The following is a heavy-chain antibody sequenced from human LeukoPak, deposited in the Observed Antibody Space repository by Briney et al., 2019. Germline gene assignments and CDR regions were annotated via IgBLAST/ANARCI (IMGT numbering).Heavy chain of an antibody. CDR2: ISLSGLT. Sequence: SETLSLTCGVSGGSITSINWWSWVRQPPGQGLEWIGEISLSGLTNYNPSLKSRVTMALDKSKNHLSLNLTSVTAADTAVYYCSRENGAFSPFGYWGQGTLVTVPS. CDR1: GGSITSINW. J-gene: IGHJ4*02. V-gene: IGHV4-4*02. D-gene: IGHD2-8*01. CDR3: SRENGAFSPFGY.